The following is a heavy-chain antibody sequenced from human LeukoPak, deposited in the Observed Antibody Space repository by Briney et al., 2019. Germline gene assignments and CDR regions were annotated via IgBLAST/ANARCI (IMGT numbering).Heavy chain of an antibody. V-gene: IGHV3-7*04. CDR1: GFTFTSYW. Sequence: GGSLRLSCAASGFTFTSYWMSWVRQAPGKGLEWVANIKQDGSEKYYVDSVKGRFTISRDNARNSLFLQMNSLRVDDTAVYYCARDTSAERGQQLANWGQGTLVTVSS. CDR2: IKQDGSEK. CDR3: ARDTSAERGQQLAN. J-gene: IGHJ4*02. D-gene: IGHD6-13*01.